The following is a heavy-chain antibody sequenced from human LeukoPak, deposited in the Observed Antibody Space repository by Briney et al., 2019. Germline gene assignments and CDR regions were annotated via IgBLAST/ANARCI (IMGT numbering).Heavy chain of an antibody. D-gene: IGHD3-10*01. CDR2: ISGTGGTT. J-gene: IGHJ4*02. CDR1: GFTFSSYA. Sequence: GGSLRLSCAASGFTFSSYAMSWVRQAPGKGLEWVSGISGTGGTTDYADSVEGRFTISRDNSKNTLYLQMNSLRAEDTAVYYCAKDRVPYYYGSGTNYFDYWGQGTLVTVSS. V-gene: IGHV3-23*01. CDR3: AKDRVPYYYGSGTNYFDY.